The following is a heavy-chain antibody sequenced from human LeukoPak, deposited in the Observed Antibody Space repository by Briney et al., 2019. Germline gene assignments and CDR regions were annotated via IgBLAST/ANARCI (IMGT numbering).Heavy chain of an antibody. Sequence: GGSLRLSCAVSGLTLSNYGMSWVRQAPGKGLEWVAGISDSGCRTNYADSVKGRFTISRDNPKNTLYLQMNSLRPEDTAVYFCAKRGVVIRVILVGFHKEAYYFDSWGQGALVTVSP. V-gene: IGHV3-23*01. J-gene: IGHJ4*02. D-gene: IGHD3-22*01. CDR3: AKRGVVIRVILVGFHKEAYYFDS. CDR1: GLTLSNYG. CDR2: ISDSGCRT.